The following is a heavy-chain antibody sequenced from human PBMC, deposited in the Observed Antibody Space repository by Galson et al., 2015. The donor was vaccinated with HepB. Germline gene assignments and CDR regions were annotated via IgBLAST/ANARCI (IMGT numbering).Heavy chain of an antibody. CDR2: ISYDGSHK. V-gene: IGHV3-30-3*01. CDR1: GFTFSSYA. Sequence: SLRLSCAGSGFTFSSYAMHWVRQAPGKGLEWVAIISYDGSHKYYADSVKGRFTISRDNSKNTLDLQMNSLRVEDTGVHYCARGVGDSFGSDENGFDYWGQGTLVTVSS. CDR3: ARGVGDSFGSDENGFDY. J-gene: IGHJ4*02. D-gene: IGHD5-18*01.